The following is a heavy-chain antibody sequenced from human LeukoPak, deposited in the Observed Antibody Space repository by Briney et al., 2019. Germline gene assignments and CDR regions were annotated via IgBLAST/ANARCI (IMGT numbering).Heavy chain of an antibody. J-gene: IGHJ5*02. Sequence: GESLKISCKGSGYSFTSYWIGWVRQMPGKGLEWMGIIYPGDSDTRYSPSFQGQVTISADKSISTAYLQWSSLKASDTAMYYCARHESSGGSPQWFGPWGQGTLVTVSS. V-gene: IGHV5-51*01. CDR2: IYPGDSDT. CDR1: GYSFTSYW. D-gene: IGHD2-15*01. CDR3: ARHESSGGSPQWFGP.